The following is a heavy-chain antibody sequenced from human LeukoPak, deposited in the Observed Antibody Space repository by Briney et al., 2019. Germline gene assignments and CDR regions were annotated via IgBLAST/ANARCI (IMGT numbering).Heavy chain of an antibody. D-gene: IGHD1-26*01. Sequence: SQTPSLTCAISGDSVSSILTTWNWIRQSPSRGLEWLGRTYYRSKWLNDYEVSVKSRITINPDTSKNQFSLQLNSVTPEDTAVYYCARASSGRFDYWGQGTLVTVSS. CDR1: GDSVSSILTT. J-gene: IGHJ4*02. CDR2: TYYRSKWLN. CDR3: ARASSGRFDY. V-gene: IGHV6-1*01.